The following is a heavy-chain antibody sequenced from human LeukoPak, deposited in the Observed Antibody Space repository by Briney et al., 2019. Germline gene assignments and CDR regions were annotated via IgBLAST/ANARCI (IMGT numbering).Heavy chain of an antibody. Sequence: PGGSLRLSCAASGFTFSSYSMNWVRQAPGKGLEWVSSISSSSSTIYYADSVKGRFTISRDNAKNSLYLQMNSLRAEDTAVYYCATRTYSSSVDYWGQGTLVTVSS. CDR3: ATRTYSSSVDY. D-gene: IGHD6-6*01. CDR2: ISSSSSTI. CDR1: GFTFSSYS. J-gene: IGHJ4*02. V-gene: IGHV3-48*01.